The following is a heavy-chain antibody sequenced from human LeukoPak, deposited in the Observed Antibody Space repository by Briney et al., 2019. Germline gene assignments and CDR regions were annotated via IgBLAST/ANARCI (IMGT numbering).Heavy chain of an antibody. CDR2: INPNSGGT. D-gene: IGHD3-10*01. CDR3: ARVQTAMVPYYFDY. Sequence: GASVKVSCKASGYTFTGYYMHWVRQAPGQGLEWMGRINPNSGGTNYAQKFQGRVTMTRDTSISTAYMEPSRLRSDDTAVYYCARVQTAMVPYYFDYWGQGTLVTVSS. J-gene: IGHJ4*02. V-gene: IGHV1-2*06. CDR1: GYTFTGYY.